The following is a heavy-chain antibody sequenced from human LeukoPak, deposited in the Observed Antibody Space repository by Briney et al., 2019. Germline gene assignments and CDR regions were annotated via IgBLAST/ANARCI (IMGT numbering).Heavy chain of an antibody. CDR1: GFTFSSYE. CDR2: ISSSGSTI. CDR3: ARDHYYGYYYYGMDV. D-gene: IGHD3-10*01. J-gene: IGHJ6*02. V-gene: IGHV3-48*03. Sequence: GGSLRLSCAASGFTFSSYEMNWVRQAPGKGLEWVSYISSSGSTIYYADSVKGRLTISRDNAKNSLYLQMNSLRAEDTAVYYCARDHYYGYYYYGMDVWGQGTTVTVSS.